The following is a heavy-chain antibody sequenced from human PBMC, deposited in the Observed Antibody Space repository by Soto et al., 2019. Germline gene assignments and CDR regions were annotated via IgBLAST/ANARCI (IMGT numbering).Heavy chain of an antibody. D-gene: IGHD3-16*01. CDR3: RGIVHAFQAAHDYYYYGMDV. J-gene: IGHJ6*02. Sequence: PSETLSRTCTVSAGSISSGGYYWSWIRQHPGKGLEWIGYIYYSGSTYYNPSLKSRVTISVDTSKNQFSLKLSSVTAADTAVYYCRGIVHAFQAAHDYYYYGMDVWGQGTTVTVSS. CDR1: AGSISSGGYY. V-gene: IGHV4-31*03. CDR2: IYYSGST.